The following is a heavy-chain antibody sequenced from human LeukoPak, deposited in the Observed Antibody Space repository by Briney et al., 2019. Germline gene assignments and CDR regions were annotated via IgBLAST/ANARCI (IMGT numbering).Heavy chain of an antibody. Sequence: GGSLRLSCAASGFTFSSYAMHWVRQAPGKGLEWVAVISYDGSNKYYADSVKGRFTISRDNSKNTLYLQMNSLRAEDTAVYYCARAGVSSGWFEGDYYYYYYMDVWGKGTTVTVSS. CDR2: ISYDGSNK. D-gene: IGHD6-19*01. V-gene: IGHV3-30*04. J-gene: IGHJ6*03. CDR1: GFTFSSYA. CDR3: ARAGVSSGWFEGDYYYYYYMDV.